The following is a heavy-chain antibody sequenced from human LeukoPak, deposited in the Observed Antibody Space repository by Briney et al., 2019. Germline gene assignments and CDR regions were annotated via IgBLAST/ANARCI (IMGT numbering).Heavy chain of an antibody. CDR2: IKQDGSEK. J-gene: IGHJ3*02. CDR1: GFTFSSYW. V-gene: IGHV3-7*01. D-gene: IGHD4-11*01. CDR3: ARDADNYINAFDI. Sequence: GGSLRLSCAASGFTFSSYWMSWVRQAPGKGLEWVANIKQDGSEKYYVDSVKGRFTISRDNAKNSLYLQMNSLRAEDTAVYYCARDADNYINAFDICGQGTMVTVSS.